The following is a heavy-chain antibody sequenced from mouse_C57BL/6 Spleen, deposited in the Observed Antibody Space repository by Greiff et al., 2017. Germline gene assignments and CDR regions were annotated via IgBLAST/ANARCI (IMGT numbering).Heavy chain of an antibody. D-gene: IGHD2-3*01. Sequence: EVKVVESGGGLVQPGGSLSLSCAASGFTFTDYYMSWVRQPPGKALEWLGFIRNKANGYTTEYSASVKGRLTISRDNSQSSLYLQMSALRAEDSANYYCARSDGPHYFDDWGQGTTLTVSS. CDR1: GFTFTDYY. J-gene: IGHJ2*01. CDR3: ARSDGPHYFDD. CDR2: IRNKANGYTT. V-gene: IGHV7-3*01.